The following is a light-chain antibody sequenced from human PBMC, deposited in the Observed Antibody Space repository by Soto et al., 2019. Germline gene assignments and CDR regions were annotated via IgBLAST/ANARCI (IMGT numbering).Light chain of an antibody. J-gene: IGLJ2*01. Sequence: QSALTQPASVSGSPGQSITISCTGTSSDVGGYNYVSWNQQHPGKAPKLMIYEVSNRPSGVSTRFSGSKSGNTASLTISGLQAEDEADYYCSSYTGSSTLGVVFGGGTKLTVL. V-gene: IGLV2-14*01. CDR1: SSDVGGYNY. CDR2: EVS. CDR3: SSYTGSSTLGVV.